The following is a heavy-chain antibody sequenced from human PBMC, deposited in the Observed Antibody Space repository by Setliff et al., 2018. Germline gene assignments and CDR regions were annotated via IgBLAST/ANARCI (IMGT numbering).Heavy chain of an antibody. D-gene: IGHD3-3*01. CDR3: RFWSGYYKNDY. CDR1: YYSISSGY. V-gene: IGHV4-38-2*01. CDR2: VYHSGST. Sequence: SETLSLTCAVSYYSISSGYWGWIRQSPGKGLEWIGSVYHSGSTYYSPSLESRVTISIDMSKNHLSLKMTSVTAADTAVYYCRFWSGYYKNDYWGQGTLVTVSS. J-gene: IGHJ4*02.